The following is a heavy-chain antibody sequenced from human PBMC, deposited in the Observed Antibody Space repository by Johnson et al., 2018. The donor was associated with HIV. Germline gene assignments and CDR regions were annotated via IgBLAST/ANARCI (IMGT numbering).Heavy chain of an antibody. CDR3: ARMTTTVSHHDAFEI. J-gene: IGHJ3*02. Sequence: VQLVESGGGLIQPGGSLRLSCAASGFTVSSNYMSWVRQAPGKGLEWVSTFYSGDSTYYADSVKGRFTISRDNSKNTLYLQMNSLRAEDTAVYYCARMTTTVSHHDAFEIWGQGTMVTVSS. CDR1: GFTVSSNY. CDR2: FYSGDST. D-gene: IGHD4-17*01. V-gene: IGHV3-66*01.